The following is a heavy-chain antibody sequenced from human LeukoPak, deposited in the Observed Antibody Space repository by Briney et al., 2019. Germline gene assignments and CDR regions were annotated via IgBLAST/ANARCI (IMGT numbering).Heavy chain of an antibody. J-gene: IGHJ6*03. CDR2: IIPIFGTA. CDR1: GGTFSSYA. Sequence: SVKVSCKASGGTFSSYAISWVRQAPGQGLEWMGGIIPIFGTANYAQKFQGRVTITTDESTSTAYMELSSLRSEDTAVYYCARRGLDNDYSNYRDYYYYMDVWGKGTTVTVSS. V-gene: IGHV1-69*05. CDR3: ARRGLDNDYSNYRDYYYYMDV. D-gene: IGHD4-11*01.